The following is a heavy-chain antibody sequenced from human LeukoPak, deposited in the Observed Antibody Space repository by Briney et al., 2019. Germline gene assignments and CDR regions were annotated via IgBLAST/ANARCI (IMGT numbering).Heavy chain of an antibody. D-gene: IGHD3-10*01. V-gene: IGHV3-7*01. CDR1: GGSFSGYY. Sequence: PSETLSLTCAVYGGSFSGYYWSWIRQPPGKGLEWVANIKQDGSEKYYVDSVKGRFTISRDNAKNSLYLQMNSLRAEDTAVYYCARPSPVRKAFDIWGQGTMVTVSS. J-gene: IGHJ3*02. CDR3: ARPSPVRKAFDI. CDR2: IKQDGSEK.